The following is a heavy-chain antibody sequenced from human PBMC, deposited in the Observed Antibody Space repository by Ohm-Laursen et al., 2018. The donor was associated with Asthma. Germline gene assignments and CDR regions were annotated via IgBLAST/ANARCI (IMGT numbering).Heavy chain of an antibody. CDR1: GFRFSSYG. V-gene: IGHV3-33*01. Sequence: SLRLSCAASGFRFSSYGFHWVRQAPGKGLKWVAVIWNDGSYKYYADSVKGRFTISRDNANDTLYLQMDSLRAEDTALYYCARIGPEWELPGREYSLHHWGEGTLVTVSS. CDR3: ARIGPEWELPGREYSLHH. J-gene: IGHJ1*01. D-gene: IGHD1-26*01. CDR2: IWNDGSYK.